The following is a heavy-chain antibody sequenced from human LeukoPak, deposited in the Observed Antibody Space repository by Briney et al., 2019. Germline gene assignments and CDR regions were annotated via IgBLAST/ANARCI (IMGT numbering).Heavy chain of an antibody. Sequence: GGSLRLSCAASGFTFDDYAMHWVRQAPGKGLEWVSGISWNSGSIGYADSVKGRFTISRDNAKNSLYLQMNSLRAEDTVLYYCAKGTTVTTKAPFDYWGQGTLVTVSS. V-gene: IGHV3-9*01. CDR3: AKGTTVTTKAPFDY. CDR1: GFTFDDYA. D-gene: IGHD4-17*01. CDR2: ISWNSGSI. J-gene: IGHJ4*02.